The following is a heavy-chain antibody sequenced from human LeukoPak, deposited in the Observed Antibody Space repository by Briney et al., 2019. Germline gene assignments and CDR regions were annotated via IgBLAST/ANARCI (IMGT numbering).Heavy chain of an antibody. CDR1: GYIFTNYW. Sequence: ESLKISCKGTGYIFTNYWIGWVRQMPGKGLEWMGSIYPGDSETRYSPSFQGQVTISADKSISTAYLQWRSLKASDTAMYYCATQRSGIEVAGNAYDIWGQGTMVTVSS. CDR3: ATQRSGIEVAGNAYDI. CDR2: IYPGDSET. D-gene: IGHD6-19*01. J-gene: IGHJ3*02. V-gene: IGHV5-51*01.